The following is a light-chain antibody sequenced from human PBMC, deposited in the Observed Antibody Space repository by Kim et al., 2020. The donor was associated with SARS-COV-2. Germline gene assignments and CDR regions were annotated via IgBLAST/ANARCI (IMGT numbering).Light chain of an antibody. CDR2: DVS. CDR1: SSDIGRYNF. CDR3: SSYTSSTTFYV. Sequence: QSALTQPASVSGSPGQSITISCIGTSSDIGRYNFVSWYQQHPGKAPKLMIFDVSNRPSGVSNRFSGSKSGNTASLTISGLQAEDEADYYCSSYTSSTTFYVFGTGTKVTVL. J-gene: IGLJ1*01. V-gene: IGLV2-14*03.